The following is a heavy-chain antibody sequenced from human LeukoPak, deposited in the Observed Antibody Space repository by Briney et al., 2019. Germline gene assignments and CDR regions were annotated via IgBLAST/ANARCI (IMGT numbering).Heavy chain of an antibody. Sequence: GGSLRLSCAASGFTFSSYAMSWVRQAPGKGLEWVSAISGSGGSTYYADSVKGRSTISRDNSKNTLYLQMNSLRAEDTAVYYCAKGRCSSTSCSVDYWGQGTLVAVSS. CDR1: GFTFSSYA. J-gene: IGHJ4*02. V-gene: IGHV3-23*01. D-gene: IGHD2-2*01. CDR2: ISGSGGST. CDR3: AKGRCSSTSCSVDY.